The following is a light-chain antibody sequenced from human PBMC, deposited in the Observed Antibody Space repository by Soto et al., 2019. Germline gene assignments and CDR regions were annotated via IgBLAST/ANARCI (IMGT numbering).Light chain of an antibody. J-gene: IGLJ3*02. CDR3: CSYAGSSASWV. V-gene: IGLV2-23*01. CDR1: SSDVGGYNY. Sequence: QSALTQPPSASGSPGQSVAISCTGTSSDVGGYNYVSWYQHHPGKAPKLMIYEGNKRPSGVSYRFSGSKSGNTASLTISGLQADDEADYYCCSYAGSSASWVFGGGTKVTVL. CDR2: EGN.